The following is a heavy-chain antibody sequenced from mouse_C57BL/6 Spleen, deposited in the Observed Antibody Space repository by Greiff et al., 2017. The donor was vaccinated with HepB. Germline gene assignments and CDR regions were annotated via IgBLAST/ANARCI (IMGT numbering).Heavy chain of an antibody. CDR1: GFSLTSYG. V-gene: IGHV2-6-1*01. CDR2: IWSDGST. Sequence: QVQLKESGPGLVAPSQSLSITCTVSGFSLTSYGVHWVRQPPGKGLEWLVVIWSDGSTTYNSALKSRLSISKDNSKSQVFLKMNSLQTDDTAMYYCARHGDYDYDERMDYWGQGTSVTVSS. D-gene: IGHD2-4*01. CDR3: ARHGDYDYDERMDY. J-gene: IGHJ4*01.